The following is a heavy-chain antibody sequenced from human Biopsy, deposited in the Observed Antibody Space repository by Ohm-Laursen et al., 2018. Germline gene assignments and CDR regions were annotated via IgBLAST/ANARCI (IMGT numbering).Heavy chain of an antibody. J-gene: IGHJ5*01. D-gene: IGHD3-22*01. CDR3: ARGYDTSGYYYVS. CDR2: VSYSGNT. CDR1: GVSISSYF. Sequence: SETLSLTCIVSGVSISSYFWSWIRQPLGKGLEWIGYVSYSGNTKYNPSLKSRVIISADTSKDQFSLKLNSVTAADTAVYSCARGYDTSGYYYVSWGQGTLVPGSS. V-gene: IGHV4-59*08.